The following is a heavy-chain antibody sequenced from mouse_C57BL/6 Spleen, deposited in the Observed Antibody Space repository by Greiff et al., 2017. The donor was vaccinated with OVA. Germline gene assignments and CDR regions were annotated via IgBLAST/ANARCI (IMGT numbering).Heavy chain of an antibody. V-gene: IGHV1-7*01. CDR3: ARYDYDEGAWFAY. CDR2: INPSSGYT. J-gene: IGHJ3*01. D-gene: IGHD2-4*01. CDR1: GYTFTSYW. Sequence: QVQLQQSGAELAKPGASVKLSCKASGYTFTSYWMHWVKQRPGQGLEWIGYINPSSGYTKYNQKFKDKATLTADKSSSTAYMQLSSLTYEDSAVYYCARYDYDEGAWFAYWGQGTLVTVSA.